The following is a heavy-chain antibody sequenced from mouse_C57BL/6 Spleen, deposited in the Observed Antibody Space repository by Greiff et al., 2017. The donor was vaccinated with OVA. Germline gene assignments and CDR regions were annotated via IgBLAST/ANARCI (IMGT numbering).Heavy chain of an antibody. V-gene: IGHV5-9-1*02. D-gene: IGHD1-1*01. CDR1: GFPFSSYA. CDR2: ISSGGDYI. J-gene: IGHJ2*01. CDR3: TREANYYGSSSFDY. Sequence: EVQGVESGEGLVKPGGSLKLSCAASGFPFSSYAMSWVRQTPETRLEWVAYISSGGDYIYYADTVKGRFTISRDNARNTLYLQMSSLKSEDTAMYYCTREANYYGSSSFDYWGQGTTLTVSS.